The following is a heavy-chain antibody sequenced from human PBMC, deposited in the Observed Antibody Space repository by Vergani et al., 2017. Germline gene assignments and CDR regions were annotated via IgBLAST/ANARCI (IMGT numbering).Heavy chain of an antibody. D-gene: IGHD3-22*01. CDR1: GFTFSSYA. J-gene: IGHJ4*02. CDR2: ISGSGGST. Sequence: EVQLLESGGGLVQPGGSLRLSCAASGFTFSSYAMSWVRQAPGKGLEWVSAISGSGGSTYYADSVNGRFTISRDNTKNTLYLQMNSLRAEDTAVYYCAKTPYYYDSSGYIDYWGQGTLVTVSS. V-gene: IGHV3-23*01. CDR3: AKTPYYYDSSGYIDY.